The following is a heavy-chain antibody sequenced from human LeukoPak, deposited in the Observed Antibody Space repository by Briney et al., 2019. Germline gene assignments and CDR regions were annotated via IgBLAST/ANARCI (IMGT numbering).Heavy chain of an antibody. J-gene: IGHJ4*02. Sequence: GGSLRLSCAASGFTFSSYAMSWVRQAPGKGLEWVSAISGSGGSTYYADPVKGRFTISRDNSKNTLYLQMNSLRAEDTAVYYCAKDGIAARLIDYWGQGTLVTVSS. CDR2: ISGSGGST. CDR3: AKDGIAARLIDY. D-gene: IGHD6-6*01. CDR1: GFTFSSYA. V-gene: IGHV3-23*01.